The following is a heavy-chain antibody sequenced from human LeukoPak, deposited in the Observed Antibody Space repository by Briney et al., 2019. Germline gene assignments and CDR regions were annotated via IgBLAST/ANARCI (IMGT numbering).Heavy chain of an antibody. D-gene: IGHD6-19*01. CDR1: GFTFSSYA. CDR3: AREVGTPLSGWYHFDY. V-gene: IGHV3-30*01. CDR2: ISYDGSNK. J-gene: IGHJ4*02. Sequence: PGGSLRLSCAASGFTFSSYAMHWVRQAPGKGLEWVAVISYDGSNKYYADSVKGRFTISRDNSKNTLYLQMNSLRAEDTAVYYCAREVGTPLSGWYHFDYWGQGTLVTVSS.